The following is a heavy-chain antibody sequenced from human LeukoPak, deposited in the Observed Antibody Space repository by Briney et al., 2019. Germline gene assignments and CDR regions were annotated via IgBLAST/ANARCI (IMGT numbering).Heavy chain of an antibody. D-gene: IGHD3-22*01. CDR3: ASTYYFDDSGYSRFDY. J-gene: IGHJ4*02. CDR1: RGSLSSYY. CDR2: IYYSGST. Sequence: SETLSLTSTVSRGSLSSYYWSWIQPPPGKGLEWIGHIYYSGSTNYNPSLKSRVTISVDTSKNQFSLKLSSVTAADTAVYYCASTYYFDDSGYSRFDYWGQGTLVTVSS. V-gene: IGHV4-59*08.